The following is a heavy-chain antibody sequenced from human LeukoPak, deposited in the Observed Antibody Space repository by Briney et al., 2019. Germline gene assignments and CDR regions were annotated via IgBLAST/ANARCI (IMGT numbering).Heavy chain of an antibody. J-gene: IGHJ4*02. CDR1: GFTFSSCW. CDR3: ARDSDVPFDY. CDR2: IKQDGSEK. V-gene: IGHV3-7*01. D-gene: IGHD3-16*01. Sequence: GGSPRLSCAASGFTFSSCWMNWVRQAPGKGVEWVANIKQDGSEKYYVDSVKGRFAISRDNAKNSLYLQMNSLRAEDTAVYYCARDSDVPFDYWGQGTLVTVSS.